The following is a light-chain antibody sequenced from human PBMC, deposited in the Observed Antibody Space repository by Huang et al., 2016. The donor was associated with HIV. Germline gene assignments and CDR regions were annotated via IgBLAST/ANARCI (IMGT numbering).Light chain of an antibody. V-gene: IGKV3-11*01. Sequence: EIVLTQSPATLSLSPGERATLSCRASQSVNSYLAWYQQKPGQAPRLLIYDASNRATGIPARFSGSGSGTDFTLTISSLEPEDFAVYYCQQGSNWPLTFGQGTRLEIK. J-gene: IGKJ5*01. CDR1: QSVNSY. CDR2: DAS. CDR3: QQGSNWPLT.